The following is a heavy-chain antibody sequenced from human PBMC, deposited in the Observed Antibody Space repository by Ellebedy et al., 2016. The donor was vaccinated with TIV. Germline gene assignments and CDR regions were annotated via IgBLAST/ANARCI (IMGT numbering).Heavy chain of an antibody. CDR1: GYTFTSYA. J-gene: IGHJ6*02. V-gene: IGHV1-3*01. CDR3: ATRSHIAAAGTGDYYYYYGMDV. Sequence: ASVKVSCKASGYTFTSYAMHWVRQAPGQRLEWMGWINAGNGNTKYSQKFQGRVTMTEDTSTDTAYMELSSLRSEDTAVYYCATRSHIAAAGTGDYYYYYGMDVWGQGTTVTVSS. CDR2: INAGNGNT. D-gene: IGHD6-13*01.